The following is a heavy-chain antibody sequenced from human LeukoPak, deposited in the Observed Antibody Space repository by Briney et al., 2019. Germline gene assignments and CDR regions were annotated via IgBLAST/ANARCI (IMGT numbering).Heavy chain of an antibody. CDR2: IKQDGSEK. CDR1: GFTFSSYW. Sequence: GGCLRLSCAASGFTFSSYWMSWVRQAPGKGLEWVANIKQDGSEKYYVDSVKGRFTISRDNAKNSLYLQMNSLRAEDTAVYYCARGTAAAGTYYFDYWGQGTLVTVSS. CDR3: ARGTAAAGTYYFDY. V-gene: IGHV3-7*01. D-gene: IGHD6-13*01. J-gene: IGHJ4*02.